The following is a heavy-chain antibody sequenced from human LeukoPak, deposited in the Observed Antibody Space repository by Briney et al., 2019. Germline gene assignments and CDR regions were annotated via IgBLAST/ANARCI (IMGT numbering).Heavy chain of an antibody. CDR2: TYYRSKWYN. J-gene: IGHJ6*02. D-gene: IGHD6-25*01. CDR3: ARGAATDYYYYGMDV. Sequence: SQTLSLTCVISGDSVASNSTACNWIRQSPSRGLEWLGRTYYRSKWYNEYAVSVKSRITINPDTSKNQFSLQLNSVTPEDTAVYYCARGAATDYYYYGMDVWGQGTTVTVSS. CDR1: GDSVASNSTA. V-gene: IGHV6-1*01.